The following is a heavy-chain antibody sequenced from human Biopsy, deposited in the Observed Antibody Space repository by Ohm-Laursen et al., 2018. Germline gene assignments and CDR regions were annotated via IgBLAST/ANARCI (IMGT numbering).Heavy chain of an antibody. CDR1: GDSITRSY. J-gene: IGHJ3*02. Sequence: SETLSLTCTLSGDSITRSYWSWIRQSPGKGLEWIGRISSSGSTNYNPSLRSRVTLSMDTSKRQFSLKMSFVTAADTAVYYCARWTPEYDSSRYYLDAFDIWGQGTKVTVSS. D-gene: IGHD3-22*01. V-gene: IGHV4-4*07. CDR3: ARWTPEYDSSRYYLDAFDI. CDR2: ISSSGST.